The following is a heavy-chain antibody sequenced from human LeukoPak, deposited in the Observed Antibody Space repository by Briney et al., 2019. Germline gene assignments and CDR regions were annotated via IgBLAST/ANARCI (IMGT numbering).Heavy chain of an antibody. Sequence: SETLSLTCAVYGGSFSGYYWSWIRQPPGKGLEWIGEINHSGSTNYNPSLKSRVTISVDTSKNQFSLKLSSVTAADTAVYYCASTPHDYGDYGTFDYWGQGTLVTVSS. CDR3: ASTPHDYGDYGTFDY. D-gene: IGHD4-17*01. V-gene: IGHV4-34*01. CDR2: INHSGST. J-gene: IGHJ4*02. CDR1: GGSFSGYY.